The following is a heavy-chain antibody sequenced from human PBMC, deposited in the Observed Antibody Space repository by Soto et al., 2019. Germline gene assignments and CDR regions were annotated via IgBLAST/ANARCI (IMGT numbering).Heavy chain of an antibody. J-gene: IGHJ6*02. D-gene: IGHD3-9*01. Sequence: GGSLRLSCAASGFTFSSYGMSWVRQAPGKGLEWVAAISGSGGSTYYADSVKGRFTISRDNSKNTLYLQMNSLRAEDTAVYYSAIYDWSYYYYGMDVWGQGTTVTVSS. CDR2: ISGSGGST. CDR3: AIYDWSYYYYGMDV. V-gene: IGHV3-23*01. CDR1: GFTFSSYG.